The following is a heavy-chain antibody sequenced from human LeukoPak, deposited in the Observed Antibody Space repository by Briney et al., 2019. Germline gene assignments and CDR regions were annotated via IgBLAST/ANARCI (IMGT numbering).Heavy chain of an antibody. Sequence: PGGSLRLSCAASGFTFSSYEMNWVRQAPGKGLEWLSYISSRGSTIYYADSVKGRFTISRDNAKNSLYLQMNGLRAEDTAVYYCARAPGSSGYAFDIWGQGTVVTVSS. CDR1: GFTFSSYE. CDR2: ISSRGSTI. V-gene: IGHV3-48*03. D-gene: IGHD6-13*01. CDR3: ARAPGSSGYAFDI. J-gene: IGHJ3*02.